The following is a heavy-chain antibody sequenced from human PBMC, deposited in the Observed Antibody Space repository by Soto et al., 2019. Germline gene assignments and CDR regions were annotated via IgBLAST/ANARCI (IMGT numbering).Heavy chain of an antibody. J-gene: IGHJ4*02. CDR2: IYEAGTT. CDR3: ARRGSGHTFDY. D-gene: IGHD3-10*01. V-gene: IGHV4-39*01. Sequence: QVQLHQWGAGLLKPSETLSLTCAVSGASISRTGFHWGWIRQPPGQGLEWIGSIYEAGTTFYNSSLKSRVTISADTSKNHFSLRLSSVTAADTAVYYCARRGSGHTFDYWGQGTLVTVSS. CDR1: GASISRTGFH.